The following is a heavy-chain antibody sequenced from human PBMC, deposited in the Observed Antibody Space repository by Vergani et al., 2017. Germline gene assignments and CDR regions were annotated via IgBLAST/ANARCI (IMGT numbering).Heavy chain of an antibody. J-gene: IGHJ3*02. CDR2: INSDGSST. Sequence: EVQLVESGGGLVQPGGSLRLSCAASGFTFSSYWMHWVRQAPGKGLVWVSRINSDGSSTSYAASVKGRFTISRDNAKNTLYLQMNSLRAEDTAVYYCIRVGDLVVAFDIWGQGTMVTVSS. CDR1: GFTFSSYW. D-gene: IGHD2-15*01. CDR3: IRVGDLVVAFDI. V-gene: IGHV3-74*01.